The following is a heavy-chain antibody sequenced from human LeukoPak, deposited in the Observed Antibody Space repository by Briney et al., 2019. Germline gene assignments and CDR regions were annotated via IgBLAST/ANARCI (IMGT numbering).Heavy chain of an antibody. Sequence: GGSLRLSCAASGFTFRNYAMNWVRQAPGKGLEWVSGLSGSGDNTSYTDSVKGRFTISRDNSRNTLYLQMNSLRAEGTAVYYCAKDSHDYIWGSYREDDYWGQGTLVTVSS. V-gene: IGHV3-23*01. J-gene: IGHJ4*02. CDR2: LSGSGDNT. CDR1: GFTFRNYA. CDR3: AKDSHDYIWGSYREDDY. D-gene: IGHD3-16*02.